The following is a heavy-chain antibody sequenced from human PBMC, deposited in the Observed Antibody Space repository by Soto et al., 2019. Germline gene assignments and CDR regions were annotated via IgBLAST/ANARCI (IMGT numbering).Heavy chain of an antibody. Sequence: ASVKVSCKASGYIFTDYYFHWVRQAPGQGFEWVGGINAKSGNPKYVPKFQGRVTATRDTSTSTVYMELNRLTSDDTALYFCASKDCENNCLKGFGYWGQGTLVTVSS. J-gene: IGHJ4*02. CDR3: ASKDCENNCLKGFGY. D-gene: IGHD2-21*01. V-gene: IGHV1-2*02. CDR1: GYIFTDYY. CDR2: INAKSGNP.